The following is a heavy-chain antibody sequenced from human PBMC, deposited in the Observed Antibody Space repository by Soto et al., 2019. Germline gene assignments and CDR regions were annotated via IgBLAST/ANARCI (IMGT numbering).Heavy chain of an antibody. Sequence: SETQSLTCTVSGGSIRSYYWSWIRQPPGKGLEWIGYIYYSGSTNYNPSLKSRVTISVDTSKNQFSLKLSSVTAADTAVYYCARVQGGSSRRYYYYYYMDVWGKGTTVTVSS. J-gene: IGHJ6*03. CDR1: GGSIRSYY. V-gene: IGHV4-59*01. CDR2: IYYSGST. D-gene: IGHD6-6*01. CDR3: ARVQGGSSRRYYYYYYMDV.